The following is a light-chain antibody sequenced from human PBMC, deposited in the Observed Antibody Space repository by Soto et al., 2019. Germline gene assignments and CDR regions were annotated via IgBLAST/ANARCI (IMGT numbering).Light chain of an antibody. CDR1: SSDVGGYNF. CDR2: DVS. CDR3: TSYTTSSTVV. V-gene: IGLV2-14*03. Sequence: QSVLTQPASVSGSPGQSITISCTGTSSDVGGYNFVSWYQQHPGKAPKVMIYDVSDRPSGVSDCFSGSKSGNTASLTISGLQAEDEAHYYCTSYTTSSTVVFGGGTKLTVL. J-gene: IGLJ2*01.